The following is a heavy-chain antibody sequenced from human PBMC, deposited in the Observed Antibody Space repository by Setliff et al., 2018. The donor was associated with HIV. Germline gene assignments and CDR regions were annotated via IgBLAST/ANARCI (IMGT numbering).Heavy chain of an antibody. J-gene: IGHJ4*02. Sequence: PSETLSLTCTVSGGSISSGSYYWSWIRQSPGKGFEWIGYIYSTGSTNYNPSLQSRVTISMVASRNQFSLKVTSVTAADTAVYYCAKGAGFYGDYTFDYWGQGRQVTVSS. CDR3: AKGAGFYGDYTFDY. CDR1: GGSISSGSYY. V-gene: IGHV4-61*01. CDR2: IYSTGST. D-gene: IGHD4-17*01.